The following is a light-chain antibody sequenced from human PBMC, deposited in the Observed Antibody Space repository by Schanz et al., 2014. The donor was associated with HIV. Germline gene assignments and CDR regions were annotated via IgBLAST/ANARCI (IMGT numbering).Light chain of an antibody. J-gene: IGLJ3*02. CDR1: SSDVGGYNY. CDR2: DVN. Sequence: QSALTQPASVSGSPGQSITISCTGTSSDVGGYNYVSWYQQHPGRTPKLMIYDVNNRPSGVSDRFSGSKSGDTASLTISGLQAEDEADYYCSSYRGDHSVVFGGGTKLTVL. V-gene: IGLV2-14*01. CDR3: SSYRGDHSVV.